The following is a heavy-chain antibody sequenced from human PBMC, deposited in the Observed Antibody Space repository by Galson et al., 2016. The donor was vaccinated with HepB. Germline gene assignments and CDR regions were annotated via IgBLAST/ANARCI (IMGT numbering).Heavy chain of an antibody. Sequence: SHHWSWIRRPPGKGLEWIGYIYYSGSTKNNPSLKSRVTISVDTSKNQFSLKLSSVTAADTAVYYCARVGRGTDAFDIWGQGTLVTVSS. CDR1: SHH. CDR2: IYYSGST. V-gene: IGHV4-59*11. D-gene: IGHD1-1*01. CDR3: ARVGRGTDAFDI. J-gene: IGHJ3*02.